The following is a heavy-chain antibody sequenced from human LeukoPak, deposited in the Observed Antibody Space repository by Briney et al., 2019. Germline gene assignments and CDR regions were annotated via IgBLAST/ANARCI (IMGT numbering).Heavy chain of an antibody. CDR2: ISWNSGSI. D-gene: IGHD4-23*01. CDR1: GFTFDDYA. J-gene: IGHJ4*02. V-gene: IGHV3-9*01. Sequence: PGGSLRLSCAASGFTFDDYAMHWVRQAPGKGLEWVPGISWNSGSIGYADSVKGRFTISRDNAKTSLYLQMNSLRAEDTALYYCAKAHGGNSYYFDYWGQGTLVTVSS. CDR3: AKAHGGNSYYFDY.